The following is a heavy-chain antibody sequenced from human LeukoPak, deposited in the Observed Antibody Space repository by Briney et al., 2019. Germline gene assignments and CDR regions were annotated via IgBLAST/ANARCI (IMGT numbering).Heavy chain of an antibody. V-gene: IGHV3-53*01. D-gene: IGHD2-15*01. CDR1: GFTVSSNC. Sequence: GGSLRLSCAASGFTVSSNCMSWVRPAPGKGLEWVSLICSGGNTYYADSVKGRFTISRDDSKNTLYLQMNSLRAEDTAVYYCARRYCSGGTCYFFDYWGQGTLVTVSS. J-gene: IGHJ4*02. CDR2: ICSGGNT. CDR3: ARRYCSGGTCYFFDY.